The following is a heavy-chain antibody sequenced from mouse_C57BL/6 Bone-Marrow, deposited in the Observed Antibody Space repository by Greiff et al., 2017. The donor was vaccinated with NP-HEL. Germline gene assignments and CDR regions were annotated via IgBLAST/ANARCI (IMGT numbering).Heavy chain of an antibody. V-gene: IGHV1-50*01. CDR2: IYPSDSYT. Sequence: VQLQQPGAELVKPGASVKLSCKASGYTFTSYWMQWVKQRPGQGLEWIGEIYPSDSYTNYNAKFKGKATLTADTSSSTAYMQVSRPTSADSAVYYCARETGDDYDGYYYAMDYWGQGTSVTVSS. CDR1: GYTFTSYW. CDR3: ARETGDDYDGYYYAMDY. J-gene: IGHJ4*01. D-gene: IGHD2-4*01.